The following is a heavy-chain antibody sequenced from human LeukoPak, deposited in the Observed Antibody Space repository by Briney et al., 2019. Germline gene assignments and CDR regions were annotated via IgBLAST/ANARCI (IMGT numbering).Heavy chain of an antibody. Sequence: NPGGSLRLSCAASGFTFSSYCMNWVRQAPGKGLEWVSSITSSSSYIHYADSVKGRFTISRDNAKKSLYLQMNSLRAEDTAVYYCATDDYYDTGALYDDAFDIWGQGTMVTVSS. CDR2: ITSSSSYI. J-gene: IGHJ3*02. V-gene: IGHV3-21*01. D-gene: IGHD3-22*01. CDR3: ATDDYYDTGALYDDAFDI. CDR1: GFTFSSYC.